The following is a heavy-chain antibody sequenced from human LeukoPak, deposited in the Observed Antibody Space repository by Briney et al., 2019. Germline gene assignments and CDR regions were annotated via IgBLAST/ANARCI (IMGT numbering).Heavy chain of an antibody. D-gene: IGHD2-2*01. CDR2: INPSGGST. Sequence: GASVKVSCKASGYTFTSYYMHWVRQAPGQGLEWMGIINPSGGSTSYAQKFQGRVTMTRDTSTSTVYMELSSLRSEDTAVYYCARDTGYCSSTSCYFDYYYGMDVWGQGTTVTVSS. CDR1: GYTFTSYY. CDR3: ARDTGYCSSTSCYFDYYYGMDV. J-gene: IGHJ6*02. V-gene: IGHV1-46*01.